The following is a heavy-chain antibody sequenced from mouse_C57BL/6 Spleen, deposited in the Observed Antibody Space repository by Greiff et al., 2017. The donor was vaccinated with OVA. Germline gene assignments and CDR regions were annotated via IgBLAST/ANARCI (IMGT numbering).Heavy chain of an antibody. D-gene: IGHD1-1*01. J-gene: IGHJ2*01. V-gene: IGHV1-55*01. CDR1: GYTFTSYW. CDR3: ARPYYYGSSNYFDY. CDR2: IYPGSGST. Sequence: VQLQQPGAELVKPGASVKMSCKASGYTFTSYWITWVKQRPGQGLEWIGDIYPGSGSTNYNEKFKSKATLTVDTSSSTAYMQRSSLTSEDSAVYYCARPYYYGSSNYFDYWGQGTTLTVSS.